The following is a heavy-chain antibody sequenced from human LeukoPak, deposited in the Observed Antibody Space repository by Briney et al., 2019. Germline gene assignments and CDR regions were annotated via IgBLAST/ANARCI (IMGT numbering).Heavy chain of an antibody. Sequence: SETLSLTCTVSSGSISSYYWSWIRQPPGKGLEWIGYIYYSGSTNYNPSLKSRVTISVDTSKNQFSLKLSSVTAADTAVYYCARNERYCSSTSCNFDYWGQGTLVTVSS. V-gene: IGHV4-59*01. CDR2: IYYSGST. CDR3: ARNERYCSSTSCNFDY. CDR1: SGSISSYY. D-gene: IGHD2-2*01. J-gene: IGHJ4*02.